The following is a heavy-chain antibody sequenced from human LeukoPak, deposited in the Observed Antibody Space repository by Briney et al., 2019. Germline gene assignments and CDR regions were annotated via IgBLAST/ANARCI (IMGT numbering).Heavy chain of an antibody. J-gene: IGHJ4*02. CDR1: GGSISSGGYY. Sequence: SQTLSLTCTVSGGSISSGGYYWSWIRQPPGKGLEWIGYIYHSGSTYYNPSLKSRVTISVDRSKNQFSLKLSSVTAADTAVYYCAKDRRVVYGLGSWDYWGQGTLVTVSS. V-gene: IGHV4-30-2*01. CDR2: IYHSGST. D-gene: IGHD3-10*01. CDR3: AKDRRVVYGLGSWDY.